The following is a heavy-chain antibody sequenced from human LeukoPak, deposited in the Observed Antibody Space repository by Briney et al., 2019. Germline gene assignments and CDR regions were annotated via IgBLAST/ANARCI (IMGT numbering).Heavy chain of an antibody. D-gene: IGHD6-19*01. CDR1: GFTFSSSV. J-gene: IGHJ5*02. CDR3: AKGGSGWYFAWFDP. Sequence: PGGSLRLSCAASGFTFSSSVMGWVRQGPGKGLEWVSDISGSGGKTYYADSVKGRFTISRDNSKNTMYLEMNSLRVEDTAVYYCAKGGSGWYFAWFDPWGQGILVTVSS. CDR2: ISGSGGKT. V-gene: IGHV3-23*01.